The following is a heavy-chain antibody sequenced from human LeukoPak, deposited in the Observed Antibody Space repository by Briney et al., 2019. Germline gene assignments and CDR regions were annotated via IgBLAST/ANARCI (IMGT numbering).Heavy chain of an antibody. D-gene: IGHD6-6*01. CDR1: GGSISSSSYY. CDR2: IYYSGST. J-gene: IGHJ4*02. CDR3: ARGGIAARLPDY. Sequence: PSETLSLTCTVSGGSISSSSYYWGWIRQPPGKGLEWIGSIYYSGSTYYNPSLKSRATISVDTSKNQFSLKLSSVTAADTAVYYCARGGIAARLPDYWGQGTLVTVSS. V-gene: IGHV4-39*01.